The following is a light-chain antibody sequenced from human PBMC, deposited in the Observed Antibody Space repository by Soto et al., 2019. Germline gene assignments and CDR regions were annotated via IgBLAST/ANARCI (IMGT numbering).Light chain of an antibody. CDR3: AVWDDSLNGWV. Sequence: QSVLTQPPSASGTPGQRVPISCSGSSSNLGSNTVNWYQQLPGTAPKLLIYTNDRRPSGVPDRFSGSKSGTSASLAISGLQSEDEADYYCAVWDDSLNGWVFGGGTKLTVL. V-gene: IGLV1-44*01. CDR1: SSNLGSNT. J-gene: IGLJ3*02. CDR2: TND.